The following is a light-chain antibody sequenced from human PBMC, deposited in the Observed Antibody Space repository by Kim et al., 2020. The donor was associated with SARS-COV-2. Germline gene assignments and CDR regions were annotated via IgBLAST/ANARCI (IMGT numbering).Light chain of an antibody. CDR3: GTWDSSLNAGV. J-gene: IGLJ3*02. Sequence: GQKVTTSCSAISATIGNNTVSSYQQLPRTAPQLLFYANNTRPSGIPDRFSGSKSGPSDTLGITGLQSGDEADYYCGTWDSSLNAGVFGGGTQLTVL. V-gene: IGLV1-51*02. CDR1: SATIGNNT. CDR2: ANN.